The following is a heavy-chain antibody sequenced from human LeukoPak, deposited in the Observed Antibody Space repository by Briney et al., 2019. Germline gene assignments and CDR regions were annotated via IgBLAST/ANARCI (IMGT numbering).Heavy chain of an antibody. D-gene: IGHD3-22*01. CDR1: GFTFSSYS. CDR3: ARDRESTYYYDSSGYYGMDV. J-gene: IGHJ6*02. V-gene: IGHV3-48*02. Sequence: GGSLRLSCAASGFTFSSYSMNWVRQAAGKGLEWVSYISSISSPIYYADSVKGRFTISRDNAKNSLYLQMNSLRDEDTAVYYCARDRESTYYYDSSGYYGMDVWGQGTTVTVSS. CDR2: ISSISSPI.